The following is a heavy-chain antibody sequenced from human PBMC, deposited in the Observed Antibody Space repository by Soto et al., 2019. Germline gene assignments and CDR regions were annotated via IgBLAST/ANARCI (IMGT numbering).Heavy chain of an antibody. CDR2: IVVGSGNT. CDR1: GFTFTSSA. Sequence: SVKVSCKASGFTFTSSAVQWVRQARGQRLEWIGWIVVGSGNTNYAQKFQERVTITRDMSTSTAYMELSSLRSEDTAVYYCAAVPSRNYYDSGAFDIWGQGTMVTVSS. V-gene: IGHV1-58*01. J-gene: IGHJ3*02. D-gene: IGHD3-22*01. CDR3: AAVPSRNYYDSGAFDI.